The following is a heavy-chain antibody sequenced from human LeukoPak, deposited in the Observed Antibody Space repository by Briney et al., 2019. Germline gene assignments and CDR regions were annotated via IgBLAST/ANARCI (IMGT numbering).Heavy chain of an antibody. CDR1: GFTFSNAW. D-gene: IGHD5-18*01. CDR2: IKSKTDGGTT. CDR3: STFSNTPVVRGQH. Sequence: GGSLRLSCAASGFTFSNAWMSWVRQAPGKGLEWVGRIKSKTDGGTTDYAAPVKDRFAISRDDSKNTLYLQMNSLKTEDTAVYYCSTFSNTPVVRGQHWGQGTLVTVSS. J-gene: IGHJ1*01. V-gene: IGHV3-15*01.